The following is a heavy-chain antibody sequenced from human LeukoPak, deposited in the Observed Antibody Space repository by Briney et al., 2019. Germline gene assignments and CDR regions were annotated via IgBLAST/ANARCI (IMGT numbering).Heavy chain of an antibody. J-gene: IGHJ3*01. CDR2: ISSSGSPI. CDR1: GFTFSSYE. Sequence: GGSLRLSCAASGFTFSSYEMNWVRQAPGEGLEWISCISSSGSPIYYADSVKGRFTISRDNSKNTLYLQMNSLRAEDTAVYYCAKDLNDKFDEWGQGTMVTVSS. CDR3: AKDLNDKFDE. V-gene: IGHV3-48*03. D-gene: IGHD3-22*01.